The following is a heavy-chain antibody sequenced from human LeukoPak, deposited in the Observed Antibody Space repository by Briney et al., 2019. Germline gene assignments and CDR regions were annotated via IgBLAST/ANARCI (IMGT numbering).Heavy chain of an antibody. Sequence: GGSLRLSCAAPGFTFSSYEMNWVRQAPGKGLEWVSYISSSGSTIYYADPVKGRFTISRDNAKNSLYLQMNSLRAEDMAVYYCAELGITMIGGVWGKGTTVTISS. CDR1: GFTFSSYE. D-gene: IGHD3-10*02. J-gene: IGHJ6*04. CDR2: ISSSGSTI. CDR3: AELGITMIGGV. V-gene: IGHV3-48*03.